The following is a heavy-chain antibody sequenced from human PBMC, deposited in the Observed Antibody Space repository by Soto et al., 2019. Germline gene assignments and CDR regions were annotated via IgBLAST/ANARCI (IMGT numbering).Heavy chain of an antibody. CDR2: IIPIFGTA. D-gene: IGHD3-10*02. CDR1: GGTFSSYA. J-gene: IGHJ4*02. Sequence: QVQLVQSGAEVKKPGSSVKVSCKASGGTFSSYAISWVRQAPGQGLEWMGGIIPIFGTANYAQKFQSRVTITEDESTSTAYMELSSLGSEDTDVYYCARVGDVQTSEGSFDYWCQVTLVTVS. V-gene: IGHV1-69*01. CDR3: ARVGDVQTSEGSFDY.